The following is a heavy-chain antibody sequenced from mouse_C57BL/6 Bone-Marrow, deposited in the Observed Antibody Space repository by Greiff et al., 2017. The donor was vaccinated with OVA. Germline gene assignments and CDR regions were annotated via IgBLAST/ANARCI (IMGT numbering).Heavy chain of an antibody. CDR1: GFSLTSYG. CDR2: IWSGGST. V-gene: IGHV2-4*02. CDR3: ARASPLVRGLYAMDY. J-gene: IGHJ4*01. Sequence: VQLQHSGPGLVQPSQSLSITCTVSGFSLTSYGVHWVRQPPGKGLEWLGVIWSGGSTDYNAAFISRLSISKDNSKSQVFFQMNSLQADDTDIYYCARASPLVRGLYAMDYWGQGTAVTVSS. D-gene: IGHD6-1*01.